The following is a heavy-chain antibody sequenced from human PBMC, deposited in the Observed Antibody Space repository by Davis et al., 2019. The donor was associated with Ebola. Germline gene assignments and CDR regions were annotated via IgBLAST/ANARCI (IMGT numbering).Heavy chain of an antibody. CDR3: VKDSSNIWFDI. Sequence: ESLKIPCETPGFIFRNYVMSWVRQAPGKGLEWVSTFGTGGDTYYADSVKGRFAISRDNSRGTLYLQMNSLRVEDSAIYYCVKDSSNIWFDIWGQGTLVTVSS. J-gene: IGHJ3*02. CDR1: GFIFRNYV. D-gene: IGHD2/OR15-2a*01. CDR2: FGTGGDT. V-gene: IGHV3-23*01.